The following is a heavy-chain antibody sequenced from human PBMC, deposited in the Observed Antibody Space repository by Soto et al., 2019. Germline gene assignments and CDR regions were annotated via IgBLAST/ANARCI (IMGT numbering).Heavy chain of an antibody. D-gene: IGHD6-19*01. J-gene: IGHJ4*02. Sequence: ASVKVSCKASGGTFSSYTISWVRQAPGQGLEWMGRIIPILGIANYAQKFQGRVTITADKSTSTAYMELSSLRAEDTAVYYCARFMRRLKPNKWLVREPFDFWGQGTRVTVSS. CDR3: ARFMRRLKPNKWLVREPFDF. CDR2: IIPILGIA. V-gene: IGHV1-69*02. CDR1: GGTFSSYT.